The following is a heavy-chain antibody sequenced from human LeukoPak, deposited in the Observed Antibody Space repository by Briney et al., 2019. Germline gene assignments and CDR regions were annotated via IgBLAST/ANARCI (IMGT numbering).Heavy chain of an antibody. V-gene: IGHV3-9*01. CDR3: ARLKSSGRIYSNAFDI. D-gene: IGHD3-10*01. CDR2: ISWNSGSI. CDR1: GFTFDDYA. J-gene: IGHJ3*02. Sequence: GGSLRLSCAASGFTFDDYAMHWVRQAPGKGLEWVSGISWNSGSIGYADSVKGRFTISRDNAKNSLYLQMNSLRAEDTALYYCARLKSSGRIYSNAFDIWGQGTMVTVSS.